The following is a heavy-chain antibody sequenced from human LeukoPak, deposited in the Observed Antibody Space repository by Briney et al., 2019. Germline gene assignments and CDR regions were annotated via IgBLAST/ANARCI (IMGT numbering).Heavy chain of an antibody. D-gene: IGHD5-24*01. CDR2: INPNSGGT. Sequence: ASVKVSCKASGGTFTGYYMHWVRQAPGQGLEWMGWINPNSGGTNYAQKFQGRVTMTRDTSISTAYMELSRLRSDDTAVYYCARDLGRDGYTSGGAFDIWGQGTMVTVSS. J-gene: IGHJ3*02. CDR3: ARDLGRDGYTSGGAFDI. V-gene: IGHV1-2*02. CDR1: GGTFTGYY.